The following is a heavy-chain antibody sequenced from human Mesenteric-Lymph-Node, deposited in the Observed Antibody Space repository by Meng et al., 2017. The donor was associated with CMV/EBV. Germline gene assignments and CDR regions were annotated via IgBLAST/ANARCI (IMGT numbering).Heavy chain of an antibody. CDR1: GGTFSSYT. J-gene: IGHJ4*02. Sequence: ASVKVSCKASGGTFSSYTISWVRQAPGQGLEWMGIINPSGGSTNYAQKFQGRVTMTRDTSTSTVYMELSSLRSEDTAVYYCARGSSQGATILYWGQGALVTVSS. CDR3: ARGSSQGATILY. V-gene: IGHV1-46*01. D-gene: IGHD1-26*01. CDR2: INPSGGST.